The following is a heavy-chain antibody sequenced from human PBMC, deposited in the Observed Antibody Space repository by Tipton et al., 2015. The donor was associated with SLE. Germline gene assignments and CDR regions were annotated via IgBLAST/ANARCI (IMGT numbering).Heavy chain of an antibody. D-gene: IGHD2-15*01. Sequence: TLSLTCAVYGGSFSGYYWSWIRQPPGKGLEWIGEINHSGSTNYNPSLKSRVTISVDTSKNQFSLKLNSVTAADTAVYYCARGPYCSGGSCLVPWGQGTLVTVSS. CDR3: ARGPYCSGGSCLVP. CDR1: GGSFSGYY. CDR2: INHSGST. V-gene: IGHV4-34*01. J-gene: IGHJ5*02.